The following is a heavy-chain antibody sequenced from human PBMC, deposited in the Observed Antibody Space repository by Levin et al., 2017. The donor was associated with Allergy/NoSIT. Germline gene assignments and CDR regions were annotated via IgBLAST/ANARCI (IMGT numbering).Heavy chain of an antibody. V-gene: IGHV3-33*08. CDR3: ARGGLLWFGDY. Sequence: GGSLRLSCAASGFTFSSYSMHWVRQAPGKGLEWVAVIWYDGSNKYYADSVKGRFTISRDNSKNTLYLQMNSLRAEDTAVYYCARGGLLWFGDYWGQGTLVTVSS. CDR2: IWYDGSNK. J-gene: IGHJ4*02. D-gene: IGHD3-10*01. CDR1: GFTFSSYS.